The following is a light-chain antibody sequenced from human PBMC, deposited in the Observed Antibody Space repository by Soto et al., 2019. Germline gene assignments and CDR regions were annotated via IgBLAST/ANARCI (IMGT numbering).Light chain of an antibody. Sequence: QSALTQPASVSGSPGQSITISCTGTSSDVGGYNYVSWYQHHPGKAPKLLIYEVTNRPSGVSNRFSASKSGNTASLTISGLQAEDEADYYCSSYTTSRTPLYVFGTGTKVTVL. CDR1: SSDVGGYNY. J-gene: IGLJ1*01. V-gene: IGLV2-14*01. CDR2: EVT. CDR3: SSYTTSRTPLYV.